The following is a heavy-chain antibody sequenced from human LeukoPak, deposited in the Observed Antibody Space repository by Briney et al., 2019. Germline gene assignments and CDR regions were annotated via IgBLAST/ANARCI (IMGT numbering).Heavy chain of an antibody. CDR3: ARQIASAGTAGFDF. Sequence: SETLSLTCTVSGGSISSYYWSWLRQPAGRGLEWIGRIYSTGSTNYNPSLKSRVTMSVDTSKNQFSLRLRSVTAADTAVYYCARQIASAGTAGFDFWGQGALVTVSS. J-gene: IGHJ4*02. D-gene: IGHD6-13*01. V-gene: IGHV4-4*07. CDR2: IYSTGST. CDR1: GGSISSYY.